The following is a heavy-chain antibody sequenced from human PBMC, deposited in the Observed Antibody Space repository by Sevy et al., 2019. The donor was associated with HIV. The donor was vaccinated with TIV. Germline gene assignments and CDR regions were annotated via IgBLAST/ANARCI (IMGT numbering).Heavy chain of an antibody. Sequence: GGSLRLSCTASGFTFGDYAMSWVRQAPGKGLEWVGFIRSKAYGGTTEYAASVKGRFTISRDDSKSIANLQMNSLKTEDTAVYYCTRDSSSWYQNSPGMDVWGQGTTVTVSS. CDR2: IRSKAYGGTT. D-gene: IGHD6-13*01. V-gene: IGHV3-49*04. J-gene: IGHJ6*02. CDR3: TRDSSSWYQNSPGMDV. CDR1: GFTFGDYA.